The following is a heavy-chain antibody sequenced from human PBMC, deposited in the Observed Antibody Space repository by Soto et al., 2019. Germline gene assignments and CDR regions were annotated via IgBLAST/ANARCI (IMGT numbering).Heavy chain of an antibody. CDR2: VHYSGSI. CDR1: GDSVTSGDYY. J-gene: IGHJ5*02. V-gene: IGHV4-39*01. D-gene: IGHD6-13*01. Sequence: SETLSLTCTGSGDSVTSGDYYSGWVRQSPGKGLEWIGNVHYSGSIQYSPSLEGRLTISVDTSNNQFSLKLTSVAATDSAMYYCTRRPRRQPLASWGQGALVTVSS. CDR3: TRRPRRQPLAS.